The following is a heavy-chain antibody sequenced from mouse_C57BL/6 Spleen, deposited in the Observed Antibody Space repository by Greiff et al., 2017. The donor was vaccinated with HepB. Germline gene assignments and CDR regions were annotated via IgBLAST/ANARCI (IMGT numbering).Heavy chain of an antibody. V-gene: IGHV1-74*01. J-gene: IGHJ1*03. CDR2: IHPSDSDT. CDR1: GYTFTSYW. D-gene: IGHD4-1*02. CDR3: AIGSTFYWYFDV. Sequence: QVQLQQPGAELVKPGASVKVSCKASGYTFTSYWMHWVKQRPGQGLEWIGRIHPSDSDTNYNQKFKGKVTLTVDKAYSTAYMQLSSLKSEDSAVYYCAIGSTFYWYFDVWGTGTTVTVSS.